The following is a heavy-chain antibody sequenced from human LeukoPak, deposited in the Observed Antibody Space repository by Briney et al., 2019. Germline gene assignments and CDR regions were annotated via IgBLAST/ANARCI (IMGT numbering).Heavy chain of an antibody. J-gene: IGHJ4*02. CDR2: FHYSVGT. CDR3: ARAGFWSGYFYFDY. V-gene: IGHV4-39*07. Sequence: SETLSLTCTVSGGSITNTSYYWGWIRQPPGKGLEWIGSFHYSVGTYYSPSLKSRVTISVDTSKNQFSLKLSSVTAADTAVYYCARAGFWSGYFYFDYWGQGTLVTVSS. D-gene: IGHD3-3*01. CDR1: GGSITNTSYY.